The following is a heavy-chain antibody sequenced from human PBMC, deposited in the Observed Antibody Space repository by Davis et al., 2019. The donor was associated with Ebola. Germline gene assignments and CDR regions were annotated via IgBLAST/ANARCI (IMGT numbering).Heavy chain of an antibody. CDR2: INGDGSTT. D-gene: IGHD6-19*01. CDR1: RFTFSSYW. J-gene: IGHJ4*02. CDR3: ASDTTIAVAGT. Sequence: HTGGSLRLSCAASRFTFSSYWMHWVRQAPGKGLVWVSRINGDGSTTNYADSVKGRFTISRDNAKNTLYLQMNSLRAEDTAVYYCASDTTIAVAGTWGQGTLVTVSS. V-gene: IGHV3-74*01.